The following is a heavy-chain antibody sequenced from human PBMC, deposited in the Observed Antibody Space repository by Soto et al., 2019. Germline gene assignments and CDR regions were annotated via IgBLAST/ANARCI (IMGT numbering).Heavy chain of an antibody. CDR2: IKSKTDGGTT. V-gene: IGHV3-15*07. CDR1: GFTFSNAC. J-gene: IGHJ4*02. D-gene: IGHD2-15*01. CDR3: TTVIVVVVAATNDY. Sequence: PGGSLRLSWAASGFTFSNACMNWVRQAPGKGLEWVGRIKSKTDGGTTDYAAPVKGRFTISRDDSKNTLYLQMNSLKTEDTAVYYCTTVIVVVVAATNDYWGQGTLVTVS.